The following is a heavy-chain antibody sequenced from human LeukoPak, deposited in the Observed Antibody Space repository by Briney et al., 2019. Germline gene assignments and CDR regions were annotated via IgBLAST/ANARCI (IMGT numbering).Heavy chain of an antibody. V-gene: IGHV3-7*04. CDR2: IKQDGSKK. D-gene: IGHD5-24*01. CDR1: GYPFSSYW. CDR3: TRVGYIDEGIDY. J-gene: IGHJ4*02. Sequence: GGSLRLSCVASGYPFSSYWMTWVRQAPGKGLEWVANIKQDGSKKSYVDSVKGRFTISRDNAKNSLYLQMNSLRAEDTAIYYCTRVGYIDEGIDYWGQGALVTVSS.